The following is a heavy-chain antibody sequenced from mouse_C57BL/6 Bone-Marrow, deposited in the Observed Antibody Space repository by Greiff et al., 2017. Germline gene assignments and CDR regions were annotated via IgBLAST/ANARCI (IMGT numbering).Heavy chain of an antibody. CDR1: GFTFSDYG. D-gene: IGHD2-1*01. CDR2: ISSGSSTI. Sequence: EVQGVESGGGLVKPGGSLKLSCAASGFTFSDYGMHWVRQAPEKGLEWVAYISSGSSTIYYAETVKGRFTISRDNAKNTLYLQMTSLRSEDTAMYYCASNYWAYWGQGTLVTVSA. CDR3: ASNYWAY. J-gene: IGHJ3*01. V-gene: IGHV5-17*01.